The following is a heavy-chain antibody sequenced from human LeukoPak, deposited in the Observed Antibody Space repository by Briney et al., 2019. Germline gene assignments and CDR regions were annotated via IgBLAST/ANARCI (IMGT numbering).Heavy chain of an antibody. J-gene: IGHJ4*02. Sequence: GGSLRLSCAASGFTFSSSSMSWVRLAPGRGLEWVANIREDGSEKYYVDSVKGRFTISRDNAKNSLYLQMNSLRDEDTAVYFCARGIQLGLYYLDSWGQGTLVTVSS. CDR2: IREDGSEK. CDR1: GFTFSSSS. D-gene: IGHD5-18*01. V-gene: IGHV3-7*01. CDR3: ARGIQLGLYYLDS.